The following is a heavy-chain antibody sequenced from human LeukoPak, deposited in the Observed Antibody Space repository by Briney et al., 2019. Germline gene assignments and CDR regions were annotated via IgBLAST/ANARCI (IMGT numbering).Heavy chain of an antibody. D-gene: IGHD4-17*01. CDR2: ISSSGSTI. CDR1: GFTFNDYY. J-gene: IGHJ3*02. Sequence: GGSLRLSCAASGFTFNDYYMSWIRQAPGKGLEWVSYISSSGSTIYYADSVKGRSTISRDNAKNSLYLQMNSLRAEDTAVYYCARADYGDYVDDAFDIWGQGTMVTVSS. V-gene: IGHV3-11*01. CDR3: ARADYGDYVDDAFDI.